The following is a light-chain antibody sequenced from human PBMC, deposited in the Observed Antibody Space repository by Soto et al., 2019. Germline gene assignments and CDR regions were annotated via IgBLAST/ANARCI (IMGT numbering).Light chain of an antibody. Sequence: EIVMTQSPATLSVSPGERATLSCRASQSVSSNLAWYQQKPGQAPRLLIYGSSTRATGIPDRFSGSGSGTDFTLTISSLRPDDFATYYCQHYSGDRATFGQGTKVDI. CDR3: QHYSGDRAT. CDR1: QSVSSN. J-gene: IGKJ1*01. CDR2: GSS. V-gene: IGKV3D-15*01.